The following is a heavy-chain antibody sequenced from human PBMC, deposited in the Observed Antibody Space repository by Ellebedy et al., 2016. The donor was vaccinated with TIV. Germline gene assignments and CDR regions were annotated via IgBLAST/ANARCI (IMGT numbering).Heavy chain of an antibody. V-gene: IGHV4-4*07. D-gene: IGHD1-1*01. CDR2: IYTSGST. CDR3: ARGGGSNWDEDFDC. J-gene: IGHJ4*02. CDR1: GGSISSYY. Sequence: GSLRLSXTVSGGSISSYYWSWIRQPAGKGLEWIGRIYTSGSTNYNPSLKSRVTMSVDTSKNQFSLRLSSVTAADTAVYYCARGGGSNWDEDFDCWGQGTLVTVSS.